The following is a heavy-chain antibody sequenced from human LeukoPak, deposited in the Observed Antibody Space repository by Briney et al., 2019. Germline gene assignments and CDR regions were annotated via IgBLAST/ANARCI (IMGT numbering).Heavy chain of an antibody. CDR3: ARHVSLNHYYDSSGYYPG. J-gene: IGHJ4*02. CDR1: GGSISSSGYY. Sequence: SETLSLTCTVSGGSISSSGYYWGWIRQPPGKGLEWIGSMYYSGSTYYNPSLKSRVTISVDTSKNQFSLKLSSVTAADTAVYYCARHVSLNHYYDSSGYYPGWGQGTLVTVSS. D-gene: IGHD3-22*01. V-gene: IGHV4-39*01. CDR2: MYYSGST.